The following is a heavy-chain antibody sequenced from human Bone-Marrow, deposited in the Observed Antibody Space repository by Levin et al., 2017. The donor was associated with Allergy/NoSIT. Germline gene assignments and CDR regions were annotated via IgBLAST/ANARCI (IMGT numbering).Heavy chain of an antibody. J-gene: IGHJ6*02. CDR1: GGSISSYH. Sequence: ESLKISCTVSGGSISSYHWSWIRRPPGKGLEWIGYAYYSGGTGSTNYNPSLKSRVTISVDTSKNQFSLKLSSVTAADTAVYYCARDRVLKPSSSRKEYYYYGMDVWGQGTTVTVSS. V-gene: IGHV4-59*13. CDR3: ARDRVLKPSSSRKEYYYYGMDV. D-gene: IGHD6-6*01. CDR2: AYYSGGTGST.